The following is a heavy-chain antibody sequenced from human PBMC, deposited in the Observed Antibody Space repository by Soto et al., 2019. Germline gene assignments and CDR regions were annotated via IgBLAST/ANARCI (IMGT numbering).Heavy chain of an antibody. Sequence: SETLSLTCTVSGGSISSGDYYWSWIRQPPGKGLEWIGYIYYSGSTYYNPSLKSRVTISVDTSKNQFSLKLSSVTAADTAVYYCAGYYDGLNYYYGMDVWGQGTRVTVSS. V-gene: IGHV4-30-4*01. CDR2: IYYSGST. CDR1: GGSISSGDYY. CDR3: AGYYDGLNYYYGMDV. D-gene: IGHD3-22*01. J-gene: IGHJ6*02.